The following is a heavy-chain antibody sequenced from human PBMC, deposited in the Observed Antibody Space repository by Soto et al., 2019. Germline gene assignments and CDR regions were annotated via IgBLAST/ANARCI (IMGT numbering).Heavy chain of an antibody. CDR1: GYTFTSYA. J-gene: IGHJ4*02. V-gene: IGHV1-3*01. Sequence: QVQLVQSGAEVKKPGASVKVSCKASGYTFTSYAMHWVRQAPGQRLEWMGWINAGNGNTKYSQKFQGRVTITRDTSGSTAYMELSSLRSEDTAVYYCARALDSSSRRFDYFDYWGQGTLVTVSS. CDR2: INAGNGNT. D-gene: IGHD6-13*01. CDR3: ARALDSSSRRFDYFDY.